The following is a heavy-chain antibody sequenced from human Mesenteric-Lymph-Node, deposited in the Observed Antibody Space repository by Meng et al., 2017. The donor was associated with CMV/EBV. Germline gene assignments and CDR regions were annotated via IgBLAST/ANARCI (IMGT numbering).Heavy chain of an antibody. V-gene: IGHV1-18*01. Sequence: CKASGYTFTRYGISWVRQAPGQGLEWMGWISTYNGNTNYAQKLQGRVTMTTDTSTNTVYMELRSLRSDDTAVYYCARVPGGSDYFDYWGQGTLVTVSS. D-gene: IGHD6-19*01. CDR3: ARVPGGSDYFDY. CDR2: ISTYNGNT. CDR1: GYTFTRYG. J-gene: IGHJ4*02.